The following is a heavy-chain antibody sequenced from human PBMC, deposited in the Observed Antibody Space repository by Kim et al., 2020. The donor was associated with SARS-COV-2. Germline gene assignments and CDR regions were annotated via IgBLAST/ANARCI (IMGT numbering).Heavy chain of an antibody. Sequence: YYADAVKGRFTISRDKSKNTLFLQMNSLRAEDTAAYYWAKDVAVRRGGDYWGQGTLVNVSS. J-gene: IGHJ4*02. D-gene: IGHD6-6*01. V-gene: IGHV3-23*01. CDR3: AKDVAVRRGGDY.